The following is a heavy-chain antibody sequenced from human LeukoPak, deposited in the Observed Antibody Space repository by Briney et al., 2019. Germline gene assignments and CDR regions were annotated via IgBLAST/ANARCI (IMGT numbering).Heavy chain of an antibody. V-gene: IGHV1-18*01. CDR2: ISAYNGNT. CDR1: GYTFTSYG. D-gene: IGHD3-22*01. CDR3: ASGFVGSGYHDPGYYFDY. J-gene: IGHJ4*02. Sequence: GASVKVSCKASGYTFTSYGISWVRQAPGQGLEWMGWISAYNGNTNYAQKLQGRVTMTTDTSTSTAYMELRSLRSDDTAVYYCASGFVGSGYHDPGYYFDYWGQGTLVTVSS.